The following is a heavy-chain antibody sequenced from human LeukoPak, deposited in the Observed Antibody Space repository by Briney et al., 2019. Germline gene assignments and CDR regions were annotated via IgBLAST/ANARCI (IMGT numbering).Heavy chain of an antibody. J-gene: IGHJ5*02. CDR2: IDKKDNLYAT. V-gene: IGHV3-73*01. CDR1: GFTFSGSA. CDR3: TRDRGTYNWFDP. Sequence: PGGSLKLSCAASGFTFSGSAVHWVRQSSVKGLEWVGHIDKKDNLYATAYAESVKGRFTISRDDSKDTAFLHMDSLKTEDTALYYCTRDRGTYNWFDPWGQGTLVTVSS. D-gene: IGHD2-15*01.